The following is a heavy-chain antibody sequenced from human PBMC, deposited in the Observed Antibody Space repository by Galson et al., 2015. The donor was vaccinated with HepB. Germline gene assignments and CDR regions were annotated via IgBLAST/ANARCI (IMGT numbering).Heavy chain of an antibody. D-gene: IGHD3-22*01. CDR3: ARGTYYYDSSGYWGLNY. CDR1: GFTFSSYA. CDR2: ISYDGSNK. V-gene: IGHV3-30-3*01. J-gene: IGHJ4*02. Sequence: SLRLSCAASGFTFSSYAMHWVRQAPGKGLEWVAVISYDGSNKYYADSVKGRFTISRDNSKNTLYLQMNSLRAEDTAVYYCARGTYYYDSSGYWGLNYWGQGTLVTVSS.